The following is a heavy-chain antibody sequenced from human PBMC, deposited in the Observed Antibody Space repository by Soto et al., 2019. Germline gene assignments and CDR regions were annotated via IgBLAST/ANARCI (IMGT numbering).Heavy chain of an antibody. J-gene: IGHJ6*02. V-gene: IGHV3-21*01. CDR3: ARDQDDSSGYLYYYYYGMDV. D-gene: IGHD3-22*01. CDR1: GFTFSSYS. CDR2: ISSSSSYI. Sequence: GGSLRLSCAASGFTFSSYSMNWVRQAPGKGLEWVSSISSSSSYIYYADSVKGRFTISRDNAKNSLYLQMNSLRAEDTAVYYCARDQDDSSGYLYYYYYGMDVWGQGTTVTVSS.